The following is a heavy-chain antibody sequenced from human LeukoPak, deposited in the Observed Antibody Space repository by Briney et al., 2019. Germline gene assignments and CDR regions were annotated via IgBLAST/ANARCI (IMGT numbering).Heavy chain of an antibody. D-gene: IGHD2-2*01. V-gene: IGHV1-2*02. J-gene: IGHJ6*04. CDR2: INPNSGGT. CDR3: ASILSYCSSTTCYATGMDV. Sequence: ASVKVSCKASGYAFNGYYMHWVRQAPGQVLEWMGWINPNSGGTNYAQKFQGRVTMTRDTSISTAYVELSRLRSDGTAVYYCASILSYCSSTTCYATGMDVWGKGTTVTVSS. CDR1: GYAFNGYY.